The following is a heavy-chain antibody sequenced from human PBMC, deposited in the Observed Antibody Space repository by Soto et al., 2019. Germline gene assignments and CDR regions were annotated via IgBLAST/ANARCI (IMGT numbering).Heavy chain of an antibody. D-gene: IGHD6-13*01. V-gene: IGHV4-34*01. CDR2: INHSGST. Sequence: QVQLQQWGAGLLKPSETLSLTCAVYGGSFSGYYWSWIRQPPGKGLEWIGEINHSGSTNYNPSLKSLVXXAXDXCKNQFSLKLSSVTAADTAVYYCARDLKQQRRGVGYWGQGTLVTVSS. J-gene: IGHJ4*02. CDR1: GGSFSGYY. CDR3: ARDLKQQRRGVGY.